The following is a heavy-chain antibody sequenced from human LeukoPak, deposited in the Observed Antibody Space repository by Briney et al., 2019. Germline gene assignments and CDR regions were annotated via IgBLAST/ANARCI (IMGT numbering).Heavy chain of an antibody. CDR3: IVFGDSNH. CDR2: THGSGGT. Sequence: GGSLRLSCAASGFTGSHNYMSWVRQAPGKGLEWVSATHGSGGTYYADSVKGRFTISRDTSKNTLYLQISSLSVEDTAVYYCIVFGDSNHWGQGTLVTVSS. J-gene: IGHJ5*02. V-gene: IGHV3-53*01. CDR1: GFTGSHNY. D-gene: IGHD4-17*01.